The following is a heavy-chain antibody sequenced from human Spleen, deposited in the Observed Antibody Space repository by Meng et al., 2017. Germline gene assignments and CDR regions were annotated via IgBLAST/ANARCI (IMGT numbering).Heavy chain of an antibody. V-gene: IGHV4-4*02. Sequence: QVQLQQSGPGLVQPSWTLSLTCAVSGESISSGTWWSWVRQPPGKGLEWIGEVSHSEHTRYNPSLKSRVTISVDMSKNQFSLKLSSVTAADTALYYCATCVALVKEGFDYWGQGTLVTVSS. J-gene: IGHJ4*02. CDR1: GESISSGTW. CDR2: VSHSEHT. D-gene: IGHD5-18*01. CDR3: ATCVALVKEGFDY.